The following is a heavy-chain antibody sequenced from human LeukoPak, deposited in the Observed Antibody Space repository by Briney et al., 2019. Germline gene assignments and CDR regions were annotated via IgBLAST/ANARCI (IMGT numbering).Heavy chain of an antibody. CDR1: GGSISTYF. D-gene: IGHD4-17*01. CDR2: IYYSGIT. CDR3: ARRAAYGINS. Sequence: PSETLSLTCTVSGGSISTYFWTWIRQPPGKGLEWIGYIYYSGITNYNPSLKSRVTMSLDTSKKQFSLKLSSVTAADTAVYYCARRAAYGINSWGQGTLVTVAS. J-gene: IGHJ4*02. V-gene: IGHV4-59*01.